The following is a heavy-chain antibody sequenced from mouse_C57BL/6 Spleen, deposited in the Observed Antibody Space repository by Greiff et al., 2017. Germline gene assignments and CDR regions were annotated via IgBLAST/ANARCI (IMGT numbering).Heavy chain of an antibody. Sequence: VQLQQSGPELVKPGASVKISCKASGYAFSSSWMHWVKQRHGKGLEWIGRIYPEDGDTNYNGKFKGKATLTADKSSTTAYMQLSSLTSEDSAVYFCARRSLLDYWGQGTTLTVSS. CDR3: ARRSLLDY. J-gene: IGHJ2*01. CDR2: IYPEDGDT. CDR1: GYAFSSSW. D-gene: IGHD2-10*01. V-gene: IGHV1-82*01.